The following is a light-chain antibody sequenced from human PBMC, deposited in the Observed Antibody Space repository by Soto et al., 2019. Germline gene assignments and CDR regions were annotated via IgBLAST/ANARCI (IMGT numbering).Light chain of an antibody. Sequence: QAVVTQPPSTSGTPGQMVTISCSGDNSNIGTNTVNWYRQVPGTAPELLIYNNNQRPSGISGRFSGSKSGTSASLAISGLRSDDEGNYYCAAWDDSLRSRLFGGGTKLTVL. V-gene: IGLV1-44*01. CDR3: AAWDDSLRSRL. J-gene: IGLJ2*01. CDR1: NSNIGTNT. CDR2: NNN.